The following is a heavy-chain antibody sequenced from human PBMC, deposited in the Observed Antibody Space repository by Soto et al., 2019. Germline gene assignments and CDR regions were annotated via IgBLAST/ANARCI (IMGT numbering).Heavy chain of an antibody. D-gene: IGHD1-1*01. CDR1: GFTFRSYA. Sequence: LRLSCAASGFTFRSYAMSWVRQAPGKGLEWVSGISGSGGSTYYADSVKGRFTISRDNSKNTLYLQMNSLRVEDTAVYYCAKGSGLEPNYYGMDVWGQGTTVTVSS. J-gene: IGHJ6*02. V-gene: IGHV3-23*01. CDR2: ISGSGGST. CDR3: AKGSGLEPNYYGMDV.